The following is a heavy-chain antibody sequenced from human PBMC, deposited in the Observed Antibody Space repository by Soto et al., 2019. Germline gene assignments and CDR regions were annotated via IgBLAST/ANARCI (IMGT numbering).Heavy chain of an antibody. D-gene: IGHD2-2*01. CDR2: FNAGNGNT. Sequence: QVQLVQSGAEVKKPGASVKVSCKASGYTFTSYAMHWVRQAPAQRLEWMGWFNAGNGNTKYSQKFQGRVIITRDTSASTVYLQLSNLRSEDTAVYYCERAWYQLVSTWFDPWGQGTQVTVSS. CDR3: ERAWYQLVSTWFDP. J-gene: IGHJ5*02. CDR1: GYTFTSYA. V-gene: IGHV1-3*01.